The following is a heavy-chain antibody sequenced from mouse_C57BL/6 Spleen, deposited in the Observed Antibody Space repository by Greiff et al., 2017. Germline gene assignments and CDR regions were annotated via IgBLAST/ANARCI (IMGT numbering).Heavy chain of an antibody. D-gene: IGHD2-2*01. Sequence: QVHVKQPGAELVKPGASVKLSCKASGYTFTSYWMHWVKQRPGQGLEWIGMIHPNSGSTNYNEKFKSKATLTVDKSSSTAYMQLSSLTSEDSAVXYCAREGGYDGTWFAYWGQGTLVTVSA. CDR2: IHPNSGST. CDR3: AREGGYDGTWFAY. CDR1: GYTFTSYW. V-gene: IGHV1-64*01. J-gene: IGHJ3*01.